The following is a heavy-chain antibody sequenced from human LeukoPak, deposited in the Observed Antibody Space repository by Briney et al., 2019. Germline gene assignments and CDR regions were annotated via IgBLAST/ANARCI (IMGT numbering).Heavy chain of an antibody. CDR2: ISYDGPNK. J-gene: IGHJ3*02. V-gene: IGHV3-30*03. CDR1: GFTFSSYG. Sequence: PGRSLRLSCAASGFTFSSYGMHWVRQAPGKGLEWVAVISYDGPNKYYVESVKGRFTISRDDSKRTLYLQMNSLRPEDTAVYYCARHAFDIWGQGTMVTVSS. CDR3: ARHAFDI.